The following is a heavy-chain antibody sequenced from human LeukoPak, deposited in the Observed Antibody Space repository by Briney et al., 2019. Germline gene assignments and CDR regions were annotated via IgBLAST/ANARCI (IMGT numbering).Heavy chain of an antibody. CDR3: ARDIRGLVAVGATVDY. CDR2: IGSSSSYI. CDR1: GFTFSSYS. Sequence: PGGSLRLSCAASGFTFSSYSMNWVRQAPGKGLEWVSSIGSSSSYIYYADSVKGRFTISRDNANNSLYLQMNSLRAEDTALYYCARDIRGLVAVGATVDYWGEGTVVTVSS. V-gene: IGHV3-21*04. D-gene: IGHD6-19*01. J-gene: IGHJ4*02.